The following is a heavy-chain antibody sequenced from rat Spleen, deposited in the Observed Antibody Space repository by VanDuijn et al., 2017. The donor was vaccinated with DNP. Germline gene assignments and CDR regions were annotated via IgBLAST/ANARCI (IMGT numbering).Heavy chain of an antibody. V-gene: IGHV5-31*01. CDR3: ASPFAY. CDR1: GLTFNNYW. CDR2: ISSSGGDT. Sequence: EVHLVESGGDLVQPGRSLKLSCVASGLTFNNYWMTWIRQVPGKGLEWVASISSSGGDTSYPDSVKGRFTISRDNAKNTLYLQMNSLRSEDTAIYYCASPFAYWGQGTLVTVSS. J-gene: IGHJ3*01.